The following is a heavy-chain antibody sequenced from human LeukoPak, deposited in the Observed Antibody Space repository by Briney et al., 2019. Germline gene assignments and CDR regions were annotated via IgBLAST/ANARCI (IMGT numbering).Heavy chain of an antibody. J-gene: IGHJ4*02. CDR3: ARWSYGSGYALDY. CDR2: ISGSSNTI. D-gene: IGHD5-12*01. Sequence: PGGSLRLSCAASGFTFSSYSVNWVRLAPGKGLEWVSYISGSSNTIYYADSVKGRFTISRDNAKNSLYLQMNSLRAEDTAVYYCARWSYGSGYALDYWGQGTLVTVSS. V-gene: IGHV3-48*01. CDR1: GFTFSSYS.